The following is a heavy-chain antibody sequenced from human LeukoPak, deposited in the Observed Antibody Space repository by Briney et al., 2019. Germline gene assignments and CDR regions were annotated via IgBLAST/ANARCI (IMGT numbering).Heavy chain of an antibody. V-gene: IGHV4-59*01. Sequence: PSETLSLTCTVSGGSINSYYWSWIRQPPGKGLEWIGYIYSSGRTNYNPSLESRVTMSVDTSKNQFSLKLSSVTAADTAVYYCARSNYGGSSFVVDYWGQGTLVTVSS. J-gene: IGHJ4*02. CDR2: IYSSGRT. CDR1: GGSINSYY. CDR3: ARSNYGGSSFVVDY. D-gene: IGHD4-23*01.